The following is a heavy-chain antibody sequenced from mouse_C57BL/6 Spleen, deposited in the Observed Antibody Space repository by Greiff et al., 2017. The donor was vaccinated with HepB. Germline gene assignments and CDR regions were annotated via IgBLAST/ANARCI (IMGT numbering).Heavy chain of an antibody. CDR1: GFTFSDYG. CDR3: ARGGLPYAMDY. D-gene: IGHD2-4*01. Sequence: VQLQQSGGGLVKPGGSLKLSCAASGFTFSDYGMHWVRQAPEKGLEWVAYISSGSSTIYYADTVKGRFTISRDNAKNTLFLQMTSLRSEDTAMYYCARGGLPYAMDYWGQGTSVTVSS. CDR2: ISSGSSTI. V-gene: IGHV5-17*01. J-gene: IGHJ4*01.